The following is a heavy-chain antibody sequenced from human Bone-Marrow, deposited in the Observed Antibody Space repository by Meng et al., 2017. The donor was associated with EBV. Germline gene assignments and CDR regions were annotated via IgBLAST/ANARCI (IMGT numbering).Heavy chain of an antibody. CDR1: GGTFSSYA. CDR2: IIPIFGTA. D-gene: IGHD2-2*02. V-gene: IGHV1-69*01. Sequence: QVQLVQPGAEVNKPGSSVKVSGKASGGTFSSYAISWVRQAPGQGLEWMGGIIPIFGTANYAQKFQGRVTITADESTSTAYMELSSLRSEDTAVYYCARDLYIGVDWFDPWGQGTLVTVSS. CDR3: ARDLYIGVDWFDP. J-gene: IGHJ5*02.